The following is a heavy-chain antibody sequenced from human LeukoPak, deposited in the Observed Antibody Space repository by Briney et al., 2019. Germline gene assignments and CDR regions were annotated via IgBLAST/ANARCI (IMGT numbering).Heavy chain of an antibody. V-gene: IGHV3-7*01. CDR1: GFTFSSYW. CDR2: IKQDGSEK. Sequence: GGSLRLSCAASGFTFSSYWMSWVRQAPEKGLEWVANIKQDGSEKYYVDSVKGRFTISRDNAKNSLYLQMNSLRAEDTAVYYCARGKSHSYGDKRYYFDYWGQGTLVTVSS. J-gene: IGHJ4*02. D-gene: IGHD4-17*01. CDR3: ARGKSHSYGDKRYYFDY.